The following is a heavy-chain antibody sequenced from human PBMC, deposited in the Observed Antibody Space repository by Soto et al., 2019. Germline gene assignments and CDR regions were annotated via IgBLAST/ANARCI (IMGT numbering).Heavy chain of an antibody. CDR1: GGSISSGGYY. J-gene: IGHJ6*02. CDR2: IYYSGST. D-gene: IGHD3-10*01. Sequence: SETLSLTCTVSGGSISSGGYYWSWIRQHPGKGLEWIGYIYYSGSTYYNPSLKSRVTISVDTSKNQFSLKLSSVTAADTAVYYCAKEYYYGSGSYYYYYYYGMDVWGQGTTVTVSS. V-gene: IGHV4-31*03. CDR3: AKEYYYGSGSYYYYYYYGMDV.